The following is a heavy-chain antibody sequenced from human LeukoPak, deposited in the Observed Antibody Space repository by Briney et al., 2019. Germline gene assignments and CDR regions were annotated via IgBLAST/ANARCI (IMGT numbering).Heavy chain of an antibody. D-gene: IGHD2-15*01. CDR2: IYPGDSDT. CDR1: EYSFTTYW. CDR3: ARRLPGADAFDI. J-gene: IGHJ3*02. Sequence: AGESLKISCKGSEYSFTTYWIAWVRQMPGKGLESMEIIYPGDSDTKYRPSFEGQVTMSADKSISTAYLQWSSLKASDTAMYYCARRLPGADAFDIWGQGTMVTVAS. V-gene: IGHV5-51*01.